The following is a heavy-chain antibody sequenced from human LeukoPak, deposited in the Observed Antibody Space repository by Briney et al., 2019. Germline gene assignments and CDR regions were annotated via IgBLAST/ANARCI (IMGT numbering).Heavy chain of an antibody. CDR1: GGSISSYY. J-gene: IGHJ5*02. D-gene: IGHD6-13*01. CDR3: ARHRSGWYRLDP. V-gene: IGHV4-59*08. Sequence: SETLSLTCTVSGGSISSYYWSWIRQPPGKGLEWIGYIYYSGSTNYNPSLKSRVTISVDTSKNQFSLKLSSVTAADTAVYYCARHRSGWYRLDPWGQGTLVTVSS. CDR2: IYYSGST.